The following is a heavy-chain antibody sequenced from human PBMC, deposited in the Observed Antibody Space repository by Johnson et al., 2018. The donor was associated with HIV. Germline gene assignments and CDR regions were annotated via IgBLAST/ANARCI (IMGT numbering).Heavy chain of an antibody. Sequence: EVHLVESGGGLVKPGGSLRLSCAASGFTFSNAWMSWVRQAPGKGLEWVSAISGSGGSTGYADSVKGRFTISRDNAKNSLYLQMNSLRSEDTALYYCARALRVVVVAATFDAFDIWGQGTMVTVSS. CDR3: ARALRVVVVAATFDAFDI. CDR2: ISGSGGST. D-gene: IGHD2-15*01. V-gene: IGHV3-20*04. CDR1: GFTFSNAW. J-gene: IGHJ3*02.